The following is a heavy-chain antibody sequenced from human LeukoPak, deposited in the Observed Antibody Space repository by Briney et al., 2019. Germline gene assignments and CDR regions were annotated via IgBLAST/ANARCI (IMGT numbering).Heavy chain of an antibody. CDR2: ISGSRTRT. CDR3: VRDKYDSNRSPSDI. Sequence: PGGSLRLSCEVSGFNFISYGMSWVRQAPGQGLEGVSLISGSRTRTNYAGSVKGWFTISRDNSKNTVYLQMDSLGAQDTAVYYCVRDKYDSNRSPSDIWGQGTKVTVSS. J-gene: IGHJ3*02. V-gene: IGHV3-23*01. D-gene: IGHD3-22*01. CDR1: GFNFISYG.